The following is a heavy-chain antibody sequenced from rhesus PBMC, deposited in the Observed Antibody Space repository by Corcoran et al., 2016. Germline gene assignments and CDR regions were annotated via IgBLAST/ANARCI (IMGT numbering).Heavy chain of an antibody. CDR2: RTDNGST. Sequence: VQLQESGPGLVKPSETLSLTCAVSGYSLSSGYYLSWILQPPGKGLGGIGYRTDNGSTSHHPALKSRVTISRDTSKNQFALKLSSVTAADTAVYYCARLAVTTCDDWGQGVLVTVSA. CDR1: GYSLSSGYY. CDR3: ARLAVTTCDD. D-gene: IGHD4-23*01. J-gene: IGHJ4*01. V-gene: IGHV4-122*02.